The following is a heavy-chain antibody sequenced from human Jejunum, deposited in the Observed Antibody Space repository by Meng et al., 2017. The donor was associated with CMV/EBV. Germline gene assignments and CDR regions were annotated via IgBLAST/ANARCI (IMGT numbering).Heavy chain of an antibody. Sequence: VRSYCMRWVRQAPGKGLEWVAFIRYDGTNKFHADSVKGRFTISRDNSKNTLYLQMNSLRGEDTAVYYCAKSRGDFWSGYYHGMDVWGQGTTVTVSS. J-gene: IGHJ6*02. CDR2: IRYDGTNK. CDR3: AKSRGDFWSGYYHGMDV. V-gene: IGHV3-30*02. D-gene: IGHD3-3*01. CDR1: VRSYC.